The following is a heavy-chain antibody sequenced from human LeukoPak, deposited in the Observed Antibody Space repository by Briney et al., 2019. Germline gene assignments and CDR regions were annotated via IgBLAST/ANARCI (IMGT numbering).Heavy chain of an antibody. CDR1: GFTFSSYA. CDR2: ISGSGGST. V-gene: IGHV3-23*01. CDR3: AKASAMIVVVSKHFDY. J-gene: IGHJ4*02. Sequence: GGSLRLSCAASGFTFSSYAMSWVCQAPGKGLEWVSAISGSGGSTYYADSVKGRFTISRDNSKNTLYLQMNSLRAEDTAVYYCAKASAMIVVVSKHFDYWGQGTLVTVPS. D-gene: IGHD3-22*01.